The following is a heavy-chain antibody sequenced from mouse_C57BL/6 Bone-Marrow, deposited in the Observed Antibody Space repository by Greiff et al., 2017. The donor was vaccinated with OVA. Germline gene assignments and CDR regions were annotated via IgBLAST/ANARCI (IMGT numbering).Heavy chain of an antibody. V-gene: IGHV14-2*01. Sequence: VQLQQSVSYLFPPVSSVKFSCPSSGFNSPASSLHWVKQRTEQGLEWIGRIDPEDGETKYAPKFQGKATITADTSSNTAYMQLSSLTSEDTAVYYCARYDYVLFDYWGQGTTLTVSS. D-gene: IGHD2-4*01. CDR3: ARYDYVLFDY. J-gene: IGHJ2*01. CDR1: GFNSPASS. CDR2: IDPEDGET.